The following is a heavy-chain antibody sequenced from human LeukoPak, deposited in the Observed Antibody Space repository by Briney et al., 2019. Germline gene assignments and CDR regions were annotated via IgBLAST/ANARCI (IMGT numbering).Heavy chain of an antibody. CDR3: ARVTGVQVDPF. Sequence: SETLSLTCAVSGYSISSGYYWGWIRQPPGKGLEWIGSIYHSGSTYYNPSLKSRVTISVDTSKNQFSLKLSSVTAADTAVYYCARVTGVQVDPFWGQGTLVTVSS. D-gene: IGHD2-8*01. J-gene: IGHJ4*02. CDR2: IYHSGST. V-gene: IGHV4-38-2*01. CDR1: GYSISSGYY.